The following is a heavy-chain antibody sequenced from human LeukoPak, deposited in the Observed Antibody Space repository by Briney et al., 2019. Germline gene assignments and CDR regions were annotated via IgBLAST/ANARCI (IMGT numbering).Heavy chain of an antibody. CDR1: GGSISSYY. CDR2: IYYSGST. Sequence: LSETLSLTCTVSGGSISSYYWSWIRQPPGKGLEWIGYIYYSGSTNYNPSLKSRVTIPVDTSKNQFSLKLSSVTAADTAVYYCARAGSVGDFDYWGQGTLVTVSS. J-gene: IGHJ4*02. CDR3: ARAGSVGDFDY. D-gene: IGHD1-26*01. V-gene: IGHV4-59*08.